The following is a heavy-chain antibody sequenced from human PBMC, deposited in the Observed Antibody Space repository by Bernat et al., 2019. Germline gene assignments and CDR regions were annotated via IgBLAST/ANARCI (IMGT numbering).Heavy chain of an antibody. D-gene: IGHD2-2*01. CDR3: ARGGLGHCSSTSCSTRDAFDI. J-gene: IGHJ3*02. V-gene: IGHV1-69*06. CDR2: IIPIFGTA. CDR1: GGTFSSYA. Sequence: QVQLVQSGAEVKKPGSSVKVSCKASGGTFSSYAISWVRQAPGQGLEWMGGIIPIFGTANYAQKFQGRVTITADKSTSTDYMELSSLRSEDTAVYYCARGGLGHCSSTSCSTRDAFDIWGQGTMVTVSS.